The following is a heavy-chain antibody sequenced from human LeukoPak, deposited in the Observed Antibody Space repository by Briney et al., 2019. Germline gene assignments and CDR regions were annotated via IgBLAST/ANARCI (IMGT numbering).Heavy chain of an antibody. CDR1: GGSFSGYY. CDR3: ARIIVVVVAATPVRYGMDV. V-gene: IGHV4-34*01. J-gene: IGHJ6*02. Sequence: PSETLSLTCAVYGGSFSGYYWSWIRQPPGKGLEWIGEINHSGSTNYNPSLKSRVTISVDTSKNQFSLKLSSVTAADTAVYYCARIIVVVVAATPVRYGMDVWGQGTTVTVSS. CDR2: INHSGST. D-gene: IGHD2-15*01.